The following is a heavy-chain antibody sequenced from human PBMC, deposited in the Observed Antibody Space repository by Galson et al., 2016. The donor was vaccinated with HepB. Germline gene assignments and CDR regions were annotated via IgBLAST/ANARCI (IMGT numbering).Heavy chain of an antibody. CDR3: ATLGFCGTTTCNF. CDR1: GFTFNNAW. D-gene: IGHD2-2*01. J-gene: IGHJ4*02. V-gene: IGHV3-15*07. Sequence: LRLSCAVSGFTFNNAWMNWVRQAPGKGLEWVGRSKSKNDGGAIDYAAPVEGRFTISRDDSRNSVYLQMDSLRADDTAVFFCATLGFCGTTTCNFWGQGTLVTVSS. CDR2: SKSKNDGGAI.